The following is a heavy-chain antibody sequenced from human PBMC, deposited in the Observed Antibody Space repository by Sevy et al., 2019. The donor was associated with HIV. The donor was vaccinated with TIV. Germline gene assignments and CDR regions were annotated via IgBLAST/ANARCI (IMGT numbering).Heavy chain of an antibody. CDR3: AKALVRVFYGDSTFFDY. Sequence: GGSLRLSCAASGFSFSNFGMSWVRQAPGKGLEWVLAISGSGGSTFYADSVKGRFIISRDNSKNTLYLQMSSLRAEDTAVYYCAKALVRVFYGDSTFFDYWGQGTLVTVSS. J-gene: IGHJ4*02. V-gene: IGHV3-23*01. D-gene: IGHD4-17*01. CDR2: ISGSGGST. CDR1: GFSFSNFG.